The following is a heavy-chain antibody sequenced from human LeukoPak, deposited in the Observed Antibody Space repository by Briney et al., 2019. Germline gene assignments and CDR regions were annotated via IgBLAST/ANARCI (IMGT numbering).Heavy chain of an antibody. J-gene: IGHJ4*02. V-gene: IGHV1-3*01. CDR2: INAGNGNT. CDR3: ARGWGATRPFDY. CDR1: GYTFTSYA. D-gene: IGHD1-26*01. Sequence: ASVKVSCKASGYTFTSYAMHWVRQAPGQRLEWMGWINAGNGNTKYSQKFQGRVTITRDTSVSTAYMELSSLRSEDTAVYYCARGWGATRPFDYWGQGTLVTVSS.